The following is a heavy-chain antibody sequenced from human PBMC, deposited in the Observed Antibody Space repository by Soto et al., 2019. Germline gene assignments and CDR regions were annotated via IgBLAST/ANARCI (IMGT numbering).Heavy chain of an antibody. CDR2: INSSSSYI. Sequence: GGSLRLSCAASGFTFSSYWMNWVRQAPGKGLVFVSGINSSSSYIYYADSVKGRFTISRDNAKNSLYLQMNSLRAEDTAVYYCARGPSSYYSSSWYPFDYWGQGTLVTVSS. CDR1: GFTFSSYW. J-gene: IGHJ4*02. V-gene: IGHV3-21*01. CDR3: ARGPSSYYSSSWYPFDY. D-gene: IGHD6-13*01.